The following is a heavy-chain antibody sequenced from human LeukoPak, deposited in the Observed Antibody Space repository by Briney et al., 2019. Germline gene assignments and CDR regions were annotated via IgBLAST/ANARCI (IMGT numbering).Heavy chain of an antibody. CDR2: IYYSGST. CDR3: ARLAEIHGTPVYYYYYMDV. Sequence: PSEXLSXTCTVSGGSISSSSYYWGWIRQPPGKGLEWIGSIYYSGSTYYNPSLKSRVTISVDTSKNQFSLKLSSVTAADTAVYYCARLAEIHGTPVYYYYYMDVWGKGTTVTVSS. V-gene: IGHV4-39*01. CDR1: GGSISSSSYY. D-gene: IGHD5-24*01. J-gene: IGHJ6*03.